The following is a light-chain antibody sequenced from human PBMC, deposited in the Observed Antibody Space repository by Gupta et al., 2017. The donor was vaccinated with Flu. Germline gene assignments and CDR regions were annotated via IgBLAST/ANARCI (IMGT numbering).Light chain of an antibody. CDR3: PTCSAGWV. V-gene: IGLV4-69*01. J-gene: IGLJ3*02. CDR2: VNVDGTH. CDR1: SGHSDYA. Sequence: QLVLTQSPSASASLGASVKLTCTLSSGHSDYAVAWHQQQPEKGPRFWMMVNVDGTHRKGDEIPKRSSCSRYGAATHLTISSLDSDEEAYYYYPTCSAGWVFGGGTKLTVL.